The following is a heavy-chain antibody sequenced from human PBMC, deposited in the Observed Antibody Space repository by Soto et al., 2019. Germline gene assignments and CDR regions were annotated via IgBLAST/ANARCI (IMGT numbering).Heavy chain of an antibody. V-gene: IGHV3-49*04. CDR1: GFTFGDYA. CDR3: TRDPPGITIFGVVIGMDV. J-gene: IGHJ6*02. D-gene: IGHD3-3*01. Sequence: GGSLRLSCTASGFTFGDYAMSWVRQAPGKGLEWVGFIRSKAYGGTTEYAASVKGRFTISRDDSKSIAYLQMNSLKTEDTAVYYCTRDPPGITIFGVVIGMDVWGQGTTVTVSS. CDR2: IRSKAYGGTT.